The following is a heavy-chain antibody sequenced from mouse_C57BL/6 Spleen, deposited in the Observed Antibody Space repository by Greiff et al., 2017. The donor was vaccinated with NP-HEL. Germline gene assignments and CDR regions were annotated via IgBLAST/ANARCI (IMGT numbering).Heavy chain of an antibody. D-gene: IGHD1-1*01. CDR2: IWSGGST. J-gene: IGHJ4*01. CDR3: ASSSYYGSRYYAMDY. Sequence: VQLQQSGPGLVQPSQSLSITCTVSGFSLTSYGVHWVRQSPGKGLEWLGVIWSGGSTDYNAAFISRLSISKDNSKSQVFFKMNSLQADDTAIYYCASSSYYGSRYYAMDYWGQGTSVTVSS. CDR1: GFSLTSYG. V-gene: IGHV2-2*01.